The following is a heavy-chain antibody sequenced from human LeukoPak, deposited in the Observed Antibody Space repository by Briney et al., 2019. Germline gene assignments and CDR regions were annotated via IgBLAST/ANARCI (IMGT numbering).Heavy chain of an antibody. CDR2: ISGSGDTT. CDR3: AKDRKFGGGSPGDSFDI. D-gene: IGHD3-16*01. CDR1: GFTFRTYA. V-gene: IGHV3-23*01. Sequence: GGSLRLSCAGAGFTFRTYAMNWVRQTPGKGLEWVSVISGSGDTTNYADSVKGRFTISRDNSKNTLYLQMHSPRAEDTAVYYCAKDRKFGGGSPGDSFDIWGQGTMVTVSS. J-gene: IGHJ3*02.